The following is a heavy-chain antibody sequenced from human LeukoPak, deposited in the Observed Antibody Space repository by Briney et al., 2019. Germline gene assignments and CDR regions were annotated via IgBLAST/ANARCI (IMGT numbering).Heavy chain of an antibody. CDR1: GFIFSNYE. V-gene: IGHV3-48*03. J-gene: IGHJ4*02. Sequence: PGGSLRLSCAASGFIFSNYEMNWVRQTPGKGLEWVSYTRYHGKSRNYVDSVKGRFAISRDNAKNSLYLQMNSLRVENTAVYFCARARIAAPLLVYWGQGSLVTVSS. CDR3: ARARIAAPLLVY. CDR2: TRYHGKSR. D-gene: IGHD6-13*01.